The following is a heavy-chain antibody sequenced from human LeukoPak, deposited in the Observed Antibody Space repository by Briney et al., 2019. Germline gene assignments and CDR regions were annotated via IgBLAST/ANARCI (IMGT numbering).Heavy chain of an antibody. D-gene: IGHD1-26*01. Sequence: SETLSLTCAVSGGSILTTNWWSWVRQPPGKGLEWIGEDHLSGASNYNPSLKSRVSMSIDNSKNQLSLKLTSVTAADTAIYYCARESGAFCPFGFWGQGTLVTVSS. V-gene: IGHV4-4*02. J-gene: IGHJ4*02. CDR2: DHLSGAS. CDR3: ARESGAFCPFGF. CDR1: GGSILTTNW.